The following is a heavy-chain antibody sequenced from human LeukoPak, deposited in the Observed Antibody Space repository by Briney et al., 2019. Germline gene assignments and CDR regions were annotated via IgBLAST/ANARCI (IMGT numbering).Heavy chain of an antibody. CDR1: GFTFGSYC. J-gene: IGHJ4*02. CDR3: ARVDYVWGTYRYTCDY. Sequence: GGSLRLSCAASGFTFGSYCMSWFRQAPGKGLEGVANINEDGSVKYYVDSVKGRFTISRDNAKKSLSLHMNNLRAEDTAVYYCARVDYVWGTYRYTCDYWGQGTLVTVSS. CDR2: INEDGSVK. V-gene: IGHV3-7*01. D-gene: IGHD3-16*02.